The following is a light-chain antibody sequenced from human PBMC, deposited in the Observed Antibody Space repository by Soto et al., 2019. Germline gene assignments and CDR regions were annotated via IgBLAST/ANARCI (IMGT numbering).Light chain of an antibody. J-gene: IGKJ5*01. Sequence: EIVMTQSPATLSVSPGERATLSCRASQSVSSNLAWYQQKPGQAPRLLFYGASTRATGIPARFSGSGSGTEFTLTISSLKSEDFAVYFCQQYNNWPPITFGQGTRMEIK. CDR1: QSVSSN. CDR3: QQYNNWPPIT. V-gene: IGKV3-15*01. CDR2: GAS.